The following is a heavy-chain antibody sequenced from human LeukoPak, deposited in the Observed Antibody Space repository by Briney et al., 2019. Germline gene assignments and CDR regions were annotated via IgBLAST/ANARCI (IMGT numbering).Heavy chain of an antibody. CDR1: GESLNSYY. V-gene: IGHV4-59*01. CDR2: FYYSRGT. J-gene: IGHJ6*03. D-gene: IGHD6-19*01. CDR3: ARAISAWSYFYYMDV. Sequence: SETLSLTCAVYGESLNSYYWSWVRQSPGKGLEWIGYFYYSRGTTYNPSLRSRATISADTSQNQFSLKLRSVTAADTAVYYCARAISAWSYFYYMDVWGKGTTVTVSS.